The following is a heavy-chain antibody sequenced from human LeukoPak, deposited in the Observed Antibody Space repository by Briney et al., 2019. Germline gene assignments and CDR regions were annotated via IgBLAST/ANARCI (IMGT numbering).Heavy chain of an antibody. V-gene: IGHV4-59*01. CDR1: GGSISPCY. CDR3: AGGGWSMDV. D-gene: IGHD2-15*01. J-gene: IGHJ6*03. CDR2: IYYDGNT. Sequence: SETLSLTCTVSGGSISPCYWTWMRQPPGKGLEWIAFIYYDGNTNYNPSLKSRVTILVDTSKNQFSLKVNSVTAADTAVYYCAGGGWSMDVWGKGTTVTVSS.